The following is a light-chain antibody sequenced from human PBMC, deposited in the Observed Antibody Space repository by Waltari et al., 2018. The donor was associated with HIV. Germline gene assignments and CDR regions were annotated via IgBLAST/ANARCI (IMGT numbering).Light chain of an antibody. V-gene: IGLV2-14*01. J-gene: IGLJ2*01. CDR2: EVS. CDR3: SSYTSSSVL. CDR1: SSDVGGYNY. Sequence: QSALTQPASVSGSPGQSLTIPCTGTSSDVGGYNYVSWYQQHPGKAPKLMIYEVSNRPSGVSNRFSGSKSGNTASLTISGLQAEDEADYYCSSYTSSSVLFGGGTKVTVL.